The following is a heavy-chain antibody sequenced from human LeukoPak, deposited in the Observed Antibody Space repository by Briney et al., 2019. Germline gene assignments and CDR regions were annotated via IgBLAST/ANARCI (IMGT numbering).Heavy chain of an antibody. CDR1: GYTFTDYY. Sequence: ASVKVSCKASGYTFTDYYMEWVRQAPGQGLEWMGWINPNSGGTNYAQKFQGRVTMTRDTSISTAYMELSRLRSDDTAVYYCARESLYSGSYYYYGMDVWGQGTTVTVSS. CDR2: INPNSGGT. D-gene: IGHD1-26*01. V-gene: IGHV1-2*02. J-gene: IGHJ6*02. CDR3: ARESLYSGSYYYYGMDV.